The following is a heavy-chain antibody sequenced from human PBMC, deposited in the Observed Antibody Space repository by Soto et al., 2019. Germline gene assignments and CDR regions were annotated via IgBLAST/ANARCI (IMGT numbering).Heavy chain of an antibody. CDR3: AKNGLDNSPSAIDS. V-gene: IGHV3-23*01. J-gene: IGHJ4*02. D-gene: IGHD2-8*01. CDR2: ITGSGRDT. Sequence: PGGSLRLSCAASGFTFRNNVLSWVRQAPGKGLDWVSGITGSGRDTYYADSVKGRFTISRDNSKNMVSLQMNSLRAEDTALYYCAKNGLDNSPSAIDSWGPGT. CDR1: GFTFRNNV.